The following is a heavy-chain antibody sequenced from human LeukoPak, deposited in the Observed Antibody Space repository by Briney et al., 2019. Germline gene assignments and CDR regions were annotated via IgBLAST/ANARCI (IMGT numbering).Heavy chain of an antibody. J-gene: IGHJ4*02. D-gene: IGHD3-22*01. Sequence: GGSLRLSCAASGFTFSSYGMHWVRQDPGKGLEGVAVIWYDGSNKYYADSVKGRFTISRDNSKNTLYLQMNSLRAEDTAVYYCAKDPSFYDSSGYSSSYFDYWGQGTLVTVSS. V-gene: IGHV3-33*06. CDR3: AKDPSFYDSSGYSSSYFDY. CDR2: IWYDGSNK. CDR1: GFTFSSYG.